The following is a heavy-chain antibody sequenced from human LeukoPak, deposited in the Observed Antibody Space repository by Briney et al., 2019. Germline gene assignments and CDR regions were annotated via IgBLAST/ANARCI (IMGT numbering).Heavy chain of an antibody. V-gene: IGHV3-30-3*01. CDR1: GFTFSNAW. Sequence: GSLRLSCAASGFTFSNAWMSWVRQAPGKGLEWVAVIAFDGSNALYADSVKGRFTISRDISKSTLYLEMNSLKAEDSAIYYCSGGRYGDYSRSGYYYGMDVWGQGTTVTVSS. J-gene: IGHJ6*02. CDR3: SGGRYGDYSRSGYYYGMDV. D-gene: IGHD4-17*01. CDR2: IAFDGSNA.